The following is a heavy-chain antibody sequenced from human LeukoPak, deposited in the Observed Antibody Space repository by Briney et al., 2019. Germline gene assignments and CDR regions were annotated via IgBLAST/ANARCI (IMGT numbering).Heavy chain of an antibody. Sequence: HPGGSLRLSCAASGFTFSSYWMSWVRQAPGKGLEWVANIKQDGSEKYYVDSVKGRFTISRDNVKNSLYLQMNSLRAEDTAVYYCAREPTIFGVVIPPDYWGQGTLVTVSS. D-gene: IGHD3-3*01. CDR1: GFTFSSYW. CDR3: AREPTIFGVVIPPDY. V-gene: IGHV3-7*03. CDR2: IKQDGSEK. J-gene: IGHJ4*02.